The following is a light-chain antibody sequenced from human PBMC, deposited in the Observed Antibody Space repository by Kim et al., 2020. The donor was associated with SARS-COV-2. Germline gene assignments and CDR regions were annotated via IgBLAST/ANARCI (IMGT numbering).Light chain of an antibody. Sequence: RVTTSCTGGSSNIGAGYDVHWYQQLPGTAPKLLIYGNSNRPSGVPDRFSGSKSGTSASLAITGLQAEDEADYYCQSYDSSLSGYVFGGGTQLTVL. V-gene: IGLV1-40*01. CDR2: GNS. J-gene: IGLJ3*02. CDR1: SSNIGAGYD. CDR3: QSYDSSLSGYV.